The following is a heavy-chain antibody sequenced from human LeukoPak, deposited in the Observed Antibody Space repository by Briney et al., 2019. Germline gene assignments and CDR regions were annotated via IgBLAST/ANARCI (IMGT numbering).Heavy chain of an antibody. Sequence: SQTLSLTCTVSGGSISSGSSYWSWIRQPAGKGLEWIGRIYTSGSTNYNPSLKSRVTISVDTSKNQFSLKLSSVTAADTAVYYCARDRSHYDILTGYYYYYYYMDVWGKGTTVTVSS. CDR1: GGSISSGSSY. CDR2: IYTSGST. V-gene: IGHV4-61*02. J-gene: IGHJ6*03. CDR3: ARDRSHYDILTGYYYYYYYMDV. D-gene: IGHD3-9*01.